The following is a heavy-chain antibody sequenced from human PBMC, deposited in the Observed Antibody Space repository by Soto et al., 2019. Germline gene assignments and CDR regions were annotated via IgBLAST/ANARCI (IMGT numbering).Heavy chain of an antibody. CDR1: GFTVSSNY. J-gene: IGHJ5*02. Sequence: PWGSLRLSCAASGFTVSSNYMSWVRQAPGKGLEWVSVIYSDGNRYYTDSVKGRFTISRDNSKNTLYLQMNSLRVEDTAVYYCARGHYSNHGWFDPWGQGALVTVSS. V-gene: IGHV3-66*01. CDR3: ARGHYSNHGWFDP. CDR2: IYSDGNR. D-gene: IGHD4-4*01.